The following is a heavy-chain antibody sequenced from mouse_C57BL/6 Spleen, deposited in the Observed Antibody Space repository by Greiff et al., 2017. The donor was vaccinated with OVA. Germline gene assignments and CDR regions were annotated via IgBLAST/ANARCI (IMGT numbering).Heavy chain of an antibody. D-gene: IGHD1-1*01. CDR2: IDPNSGGT. J-gene: IGHJ3*01. Sequence: QVQLQQPGAELVKPGASVKLSCKASGYTFTSYWMHWVKQRPGRGLEWIGRIDPNSGGTKYNEKFKSKATLTVDKPSSTAHMQLSRVTSEDSAVYDCAREGCYPEGFAYWGQGTLGTVSA. V-gene: IGHV1-72*01. CDR1: GYTFTSYW. CDR3: AREGCYPEGFAY.